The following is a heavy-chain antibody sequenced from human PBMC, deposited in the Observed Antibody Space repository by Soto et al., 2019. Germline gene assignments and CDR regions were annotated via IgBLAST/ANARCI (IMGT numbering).Heavy chain of an antibody. CDR3: ARDVGYSQADYFDD. CDR2: ISGHNGNT. V-gene: IGHV1-18*01. J-gene: IGHJ4*02. Sequence: HLVQPGNEVRKPGASVRVSCTASGYTFTEFGITWVRQAPGQGLQWVGRISGHNGNTEYALNFRGRVTWTTDTSTNTAYMDLTSLTRDDTAVYYCARDVGYSQADYFDDWGQGTLVTVSS. CDR1: GYTFTEFG. D-gene: IGHD5-18*01.